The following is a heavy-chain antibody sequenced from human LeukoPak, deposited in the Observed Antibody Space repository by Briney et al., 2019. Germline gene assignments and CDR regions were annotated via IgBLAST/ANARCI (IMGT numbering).Heavy chain of an antibody. CDR1: GGSFSGYY. J-gene: IGHJ4*02. CDR2: INHSGST. Sequence: SETLSLSCAVYGGSFSGYYWSWIRQPPGKGLEWIGEINHSGSTNYNPSLKSRVTISVDTSKNQFSLKLSSVTAADTAVYYCARGRGSGYYFDYWGQGTLVTVSS. CDR3: ARGRGSGYYFDY. V-gene: IGHV4-34*01. D-gene: IGHD1-26*01.